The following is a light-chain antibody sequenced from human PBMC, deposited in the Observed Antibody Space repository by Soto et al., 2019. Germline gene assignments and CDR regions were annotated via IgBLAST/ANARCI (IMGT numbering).Light chain of an antibody. CDR3: QQYGSSAPIT. CDR2: AAS. V-gene: IGKV3-20*01. Sequence: EIVLTQSPATLSVSPGDRATLSCRASQSVSSNLAWYQQKPGQAPRLLIYAASTRATGIPDRFSGSGSGTDFTLTISRLEPEDFALYYCQQYGSSAPITFGQGTRLEIK. J-gene: IGKJ5*01. CDR1: QSVSSN.